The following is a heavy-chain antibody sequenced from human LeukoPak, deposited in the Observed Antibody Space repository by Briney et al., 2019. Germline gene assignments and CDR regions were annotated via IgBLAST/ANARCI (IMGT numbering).Heavy chain of an antibody. CDR3: ARVRIAARPPFVRAFDI. V-gene: IGHV1-18*01. CDR2: ISGYNDNT. D-gene: IGHD6-6*01. J-gene: IGHJ3*02. CDR1: GYTFSSYG. Sequence: GASVKVSCKASGYTFSSYGITWVRQAPGQGLEWMGWISGYNDNTNYAQKLQGRVTMTTDTSTSTAYMELRSLRSDDTAVYYCARVRIAARPPFVRAFDIWGQGTMVTVSS.